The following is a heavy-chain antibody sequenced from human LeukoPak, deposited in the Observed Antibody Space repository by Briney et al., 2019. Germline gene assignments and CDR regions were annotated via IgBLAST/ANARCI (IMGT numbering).Heavy chain of an antibody. D-gene: IGHD1-20*01. J-gene: IGHJ4*02. Sequence: GGSLRLSCAASGFTFSGSALHWVRQASGKGLEWVGRIRSTANGYATAYAASVKGRFTISRDDSKNTAYLQMNSLRAEDTAVYFCVRDRGGGNWLDYWGQGTLVTVSS. CDR1: GFTFSGSA. CDR2: IRSTANGYAT. V-gene: IGHV3-73*01. CDR3: VRDRGGGNWLDY.